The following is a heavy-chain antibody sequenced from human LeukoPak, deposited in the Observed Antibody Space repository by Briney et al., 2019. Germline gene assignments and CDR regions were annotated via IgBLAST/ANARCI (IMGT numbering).Heavy chain of an antibody. CDR3: ARCGAVLTGDAFDI. V-gene: IGHV4-31*03. CDR1: GGSISSGGFY. J-gene: IGHJ3*02. CDR2: IYYSGST. D-gene: IGHD2-21*01. Sequence: SETLSLTCTVSGGSISSGGFYWSWIRQHPGKGLEWIGYIYYSGSTYYNPSLKSRLTISVDTSKNQFSLKLSSVTAADAAVYYCARCGAVLTGDAFDIWGQGTMVTVSP.